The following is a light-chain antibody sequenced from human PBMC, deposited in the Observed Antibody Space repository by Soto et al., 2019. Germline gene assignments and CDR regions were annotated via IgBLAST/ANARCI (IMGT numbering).Light chain of an antibody. CDR1: QSITTY. V-gene: IGKV1-17*01. CDR2: AAS. Sequence: DIQMTQSPSSLSASVGDRVTITCRASQSITTYLNWYRQKPGKAPKLLIYAASSLQSGVPSRFSGSGSGTEFTLTISSLQPEDFATYYCLQHNSYPRTFGGGTKVDIK. J-gene: IGKJ4*01. CDR3: LQHNSYPRT.